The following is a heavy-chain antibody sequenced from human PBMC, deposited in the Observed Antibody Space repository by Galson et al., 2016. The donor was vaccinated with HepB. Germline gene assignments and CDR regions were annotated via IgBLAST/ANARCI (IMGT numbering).Heavy chain of an antibody. CDR2: ITRGGGAT. Sequence: SLRLSCAASGFSFSNSGMSWVRQAPGRGLEWVSGITRGGGATHYADFVKGRFTISRDNSKNTLYLYMNNLTAGDTALYYCGKHGGFDYWGQGALVTVSS. D-gene: IGHD3-16*01. CDR1: GFSFSNSG. CDR3: GKHGGFDY. V-gene: IGHV3-23*01. J-gene: IGHJ4*02.